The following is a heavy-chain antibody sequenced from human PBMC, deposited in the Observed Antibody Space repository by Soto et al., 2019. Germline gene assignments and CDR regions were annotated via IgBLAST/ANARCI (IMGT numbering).Heavy chain of an antibody. CDR1: GYTFTSYD. Sequence: QVQLVQSGAEVKKPGASVKVSCKASGYTFTSYDINWVRQATGQGLEWMGWMYPNSGNTGYAQKFQGRVTMTRNTSISTAYMELSSLRSEDTAVYYCARGPAATPYYYYYGMDVWGQGTTVTVSS. CDR2: MYPNSGNT. CDR3: ARGPAATPYYYYYGMDV. D-gene: IGHD2-15*01. J-gene: IGHJ6*02. V-gene: IGHV1-8*01.